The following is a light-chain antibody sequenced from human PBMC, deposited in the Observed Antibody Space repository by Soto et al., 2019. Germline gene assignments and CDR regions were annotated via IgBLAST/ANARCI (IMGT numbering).Light chain of an antibody. Sequence: QSALTQPASVSGSPGQSITISCTGTSSDVGGYNSVSWYQQYPGNAPRLIIFEVSNRPSEVSNRFAGSKSGNTAYLIISGLQAEDEADYYCSSYTTTSTRVFGGGTKLTVL. CDR2: EVS. CDR1: SSDVGGYNS. CDR3: SSYTTTSTRV. V-gene: IGLV2-14*01. J-gene: IGLJ3*02.